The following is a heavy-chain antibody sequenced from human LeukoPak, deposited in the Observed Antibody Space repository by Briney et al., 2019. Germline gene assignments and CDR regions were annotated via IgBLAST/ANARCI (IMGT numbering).Heavy chain of an antibody. D-gene: IGHD2-8*01. CDR1: GFTFSSYA. J-gene: IGHJ4*02. CDR3: AKDTSIGRYCTNGVCSPFDY. Sequence: GGSLRLSCAGSGFTFSSYAMSWVRQAPGKGLKWVSAISDTGATTYDADSVKGRFTISRGNSRSTLYLQMNSLRAEDTALYYCAKDTSIGRYCTNGVCSPFDYWGQGTLVTVSS. V-gene: IGHV3-23*01. CDR2: ISDTGATT.